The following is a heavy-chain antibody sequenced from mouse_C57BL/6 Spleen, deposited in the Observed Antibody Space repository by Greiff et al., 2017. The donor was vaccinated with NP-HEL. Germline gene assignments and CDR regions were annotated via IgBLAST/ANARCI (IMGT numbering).Heavy chain of an antibody. CDR1: GYTFTSHW. Sequence: VQLQQSGAELVKPGASVKLSCKASGYTFTSHWMQWVKQRPGQGLEWIGEIDPSDSYTNYNQKFKGKATLTVDTSSSTAYMQLSSLTSEDSAVYYCARSKVTTVPYAMDYWGQGTSVTVSS. V-gene: IGHV1-50*01. CDR2: IDPSDSYT. J-gene: IGHJ4*01. D-gene: IGHD1-1*01. CDR3: ARSKVTTVPYAMDY.